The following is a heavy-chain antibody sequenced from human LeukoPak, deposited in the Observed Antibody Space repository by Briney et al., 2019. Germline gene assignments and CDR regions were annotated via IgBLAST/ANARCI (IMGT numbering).Heavy chain of an antibody. CDR2: IYHSGIT. Sequence: PSETLSLTCTVSGYSIRSGYYWGWIRQPPRKGLEWTGSIYHSGITYYNPSLKSRVTISVDTSKNQFSLKLSSVTAADTAVYYCARYDYYDSSASTYYYYYIDVWGKGTTVTISS. CDR3: ARYDYYDSSASTYYYYYIDV. D-gene: IGHD3-22*01. CDR1: GYSIRSGYY. J-gene: IGHJ6*03. V-gene: IGHV4-38-2*02.